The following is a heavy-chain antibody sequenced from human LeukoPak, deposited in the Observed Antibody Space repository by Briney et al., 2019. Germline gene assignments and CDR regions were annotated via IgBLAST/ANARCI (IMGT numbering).Heavy chain of an antibody. CDR2: INHSGST. Sequence: PSETLSLTCAVYGGSFSGYHWSWIRQPPGKGLEWIGEINHSGSTNYKPSVKSRVTISVDTSKHQFSLKLSSVTAADTAVYYCARGGLWIYYFDYWGQGTLVTVSS. CDR3: ARGGLWIYYFDY. V-gene: IGHV4-34*01. CDR1: GGSFSGYH. D-gene: IGHD1-1*01. J-gene: IGHJ4*02.